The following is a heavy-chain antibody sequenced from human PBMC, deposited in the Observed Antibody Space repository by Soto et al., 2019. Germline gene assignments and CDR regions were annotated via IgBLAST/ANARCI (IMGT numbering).Heavy chain of an antibody. CDR3: ARDLGGSGSYYTDY. CDR2: ISPYNGNQ. D-gene: IGHD3-10*01. CDR1: GYTFNIYG. Sequence: ASVKVSCKASGYTFNIYGINWVRQAPGQGLEWMGWISPYNGNQKYAQNLQGRVTMTTDTSTSTAYMELRSLRSDDTAMYYCARDLGGSGSYYTDYWGQGTLVTVSS. V-gene: IGHV1-18*01. J-gene: IGHJ4*02.